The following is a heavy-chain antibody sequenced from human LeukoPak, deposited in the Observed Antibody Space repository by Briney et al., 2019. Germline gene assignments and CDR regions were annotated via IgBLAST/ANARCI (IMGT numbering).Heavy chain of an antibody. V-gene: IGHV3-21*01. D-gene: IGHD6-19*01. CDR3: ARDREVVAGPDAFDI. Sequence: GETLRLSCVVSGFTFSTFGMSWVRQAPGKGLEWVSSISSSSSYIYYADSVKGRFTISRDNARNSLYLQMNSLRAEDTAVYYCARDREVVAGPDAFDIWGQGTMVTVSS. J-gene: IGHJ3*02. CDR2: ISSSSSYI. CDR1: GFTFSTFG.